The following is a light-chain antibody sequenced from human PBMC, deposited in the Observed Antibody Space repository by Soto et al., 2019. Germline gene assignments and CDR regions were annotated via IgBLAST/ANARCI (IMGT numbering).Light chain of an antibody. CDR2: GAS. J-gene: IGKJ1*01. CDR1: QSVSSSY. CDR3: QQYDSSPLT. Sequence: EIVLTQSPGTQSLSPGERATLSSRASQSVSSSYLAWYQQKPGQAPRLLIYGASSRATGIPDRFSGSGSGTDFTLTISRLEPEDFAVYYCQQYDSSPLTFGQGTKVEIK. V-gene: IGKV3-20*01.